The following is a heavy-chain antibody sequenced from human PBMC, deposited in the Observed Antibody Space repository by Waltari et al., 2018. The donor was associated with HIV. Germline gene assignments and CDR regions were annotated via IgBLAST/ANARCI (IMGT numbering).Heavy chain of an antibody. J-gene: IGHJ6*02. Sequence: QGQMVESGGGVVQPGRSLRISCAASGFTFSSNAVHWIRPAPGKGLEWVALISHDGSNTYYADSVKGRFVISRDNSKNTLDLQMNSLTIEDTAVYYCARDLISGIMPRSYYYGLDVWGQGTTVTVSS. CDR1: GFTFSSNA. CDR2: ISHDGSNT. D-gene: IGHD2-2*01. V-gene: IGHV3-30*09. CDR3: ARDLISGIMPRSYYYGLDV.